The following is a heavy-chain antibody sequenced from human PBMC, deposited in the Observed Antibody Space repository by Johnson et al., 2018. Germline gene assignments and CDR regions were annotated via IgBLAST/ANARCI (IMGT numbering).Heavy chain of an antibody. D-gene: IGHD3-22*01. V-gene: IGHV3-33*01. CDR1: GFTFSGYG. Sequence: VQLQESGGGVVQPGRSLSLSWAASGFTFSGYGMHWVRQAPGKGLEWVAAIRSDGNTKYYADSLKGRFTISRDNSKHTPYLQMNSPRAEDTAVYSCARDSDTSGLYWYFDLWGRGTLVTVSS. CDR2: IRSDGNTK. CDR3: ARDSDTSGLYWYFDL. J-gene: IGHJ2*01.